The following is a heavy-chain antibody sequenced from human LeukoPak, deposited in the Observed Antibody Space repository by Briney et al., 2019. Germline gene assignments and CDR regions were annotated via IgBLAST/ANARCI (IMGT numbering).Heavy chain of an antibody. D-gene: IGHD3-10*01. CDR2: IYYSGST. J-gene: IGHJ6*02. Sequence: SETLSLTCTVSGGSISSYYWSWIRQPPGKGLEWIGYIYYSGSTNYNPSLKSRVTISVDTSNNQFSLKLSSVTAADTAVYYCARALVRGVSYYYYYGMDVWGQGTTVTVSS. CDR1: GGSISSYY. CDR3: ARALVRGVSYYYYYGMDV. V-gene: IGHV4-59*01.